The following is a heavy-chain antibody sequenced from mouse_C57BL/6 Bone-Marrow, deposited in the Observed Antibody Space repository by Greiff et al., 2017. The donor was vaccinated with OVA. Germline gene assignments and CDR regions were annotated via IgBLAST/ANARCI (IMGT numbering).Heavy chain of an antibody. V-gene: IGHV5-4*01. D-gene: IGHD3-2*02. CDR1: GFTFSSYA. CDR2: ISDGGSYT. CDR3: ARDGSSGYGWFAY. J-gene: IGHJ3*01. Sequence: EVQLVESGGGLVKPGGSLKLSCAASGFTFSSYAMSWVRQTPEKRLEWVATISDGGSYTYYPDNVKGRFTISRDNAKNNLYLQMSHLKSEDTAMYYCARDGSSGYGWFAYWGQGTLVTVSA.